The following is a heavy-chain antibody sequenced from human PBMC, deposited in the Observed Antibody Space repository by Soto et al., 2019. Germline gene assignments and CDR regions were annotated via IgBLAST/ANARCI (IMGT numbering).Heavy chain of an antibody. D-gene: IGHD4-4*01. CDR1: GGTFSSYA. V-gene: IGHV1-69*13. J-gene: IGHJ6*02. CDR2: IIPIFGTA. CDR3: ARCMTTVTTPYYYGMDV. Sequence: SVKVSCKASGGTFSSYAISWVRQAPGQGLEWMGGIIPIFGTANYAQKFQGRVTITADESTSTAYMELSNLRSEDTAVYYCARCMTTVTTPYYYGMDVWGQGTTVTVSS.